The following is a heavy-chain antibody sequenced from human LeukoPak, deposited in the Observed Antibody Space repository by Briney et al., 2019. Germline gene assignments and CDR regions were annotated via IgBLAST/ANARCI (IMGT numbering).Heavy chain of an antibody. D-gene: IGHD1-26*01. Sequence: PSETLSLTCTVSGASISNTLYYWGWIRQPPGKGLEWIGNIYYSGSTYYNPSLKSRVTISVDTSKNQFSLKLSSVTAADTAVYYCARDAVAWRSWPNTHYYYYMDVWGKGTTVTVSS. CDR1: GASISNTLYY. J-gene: IGHJ6*03. V-gene: IGHV4-39*07. CDR2: IYYSGST. CDR3: ARDAVAWRSWPNTHYYYYMDV.